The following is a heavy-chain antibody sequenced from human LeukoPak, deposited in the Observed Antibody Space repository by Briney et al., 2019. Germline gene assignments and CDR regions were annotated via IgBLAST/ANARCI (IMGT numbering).Heavy chain of an antibody. Sequence: PLETLSLTCAVYGGSFSGHYWSWIRQPPGKGLEWIGEINHSGSTTYNPSLKSRVAISVDTSKNQFSLKLSSVTAADTAVYYCARLFFAFGESYYYSYYMDVWGRGTTVTISS. V-gene: IGHV4-34*01. CDR1: GGSFSGHY. J-gene: IGHJ6*03. CDR3: ARLFFAFGESYYYSYYMDV. CDR2: INHSGST. D-gene: IGHD3-10*01.